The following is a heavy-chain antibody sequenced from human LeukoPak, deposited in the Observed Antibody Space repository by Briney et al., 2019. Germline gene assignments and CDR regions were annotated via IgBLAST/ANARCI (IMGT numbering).Heavy chain of an antibody. D-gene: IGHD6-13*01. J-gene: IGHJ6*02. Sequence: GGSLRLSCAASGFTFSGYGMHWVRQAPGKGLEWVAVISYDGSNKYYADSVKGRFTISRDNSKNTLYLQMNSLRAEDTAVYYCAKDSSMFSSSDGMDVWGQGTTVTVSS. CDR3: AKDSSMFSSSDGMDV. CDR2: ISYDGSNK. CDR1: GFTFSGYG. V-gene: IGHV3-30*18.